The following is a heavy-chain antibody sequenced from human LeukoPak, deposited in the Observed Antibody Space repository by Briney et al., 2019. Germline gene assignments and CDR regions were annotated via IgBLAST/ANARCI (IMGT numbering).Heavy chain of an antibody. Sequence: GGSLRLSCAASGFTFNSYAMSWVRQAPGKGLEWVSAISGSGGSTYYPDSVKGRFTIPRDKSKHTLYLEMHSLRAEDTAVYYCAKGAGATIDYYYSMYVWGKGTTVTVSS. D-gene: IGHD1-26*01. CDR1: GFTFNSYA. J-gene: IGHJ6*03. V-gene: IGHV3-23*01. CDR2: ISGSGGST. CDR3: AKGAGATIDYYYSMYV.